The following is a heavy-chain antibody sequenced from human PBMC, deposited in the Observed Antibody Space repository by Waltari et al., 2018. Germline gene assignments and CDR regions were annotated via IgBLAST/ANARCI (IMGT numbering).Heavy chain of an antibody. J-gene: IGHJ4*02. Sequence: QVQLVQSGAEVKKPGSSVKVSCKASGGTFSSYAISWVRQAPGQGLEWMGGIIPIFGTANYAQKCQGRGTITADESTSTAYMELSSLRSEDTAVYYCATHGVLGSGLSWWGQGTLVTVSS. CDR2: IIPIFGTA. D-gene: IGHD6-19*01. CDR1: GGTFSSYA. V-gene: IGHV1-69*01. CDR3: ATHGVLGSGLSW.